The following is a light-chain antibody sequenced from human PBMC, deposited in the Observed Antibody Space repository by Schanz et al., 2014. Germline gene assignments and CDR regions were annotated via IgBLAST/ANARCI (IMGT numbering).Light chain of an antibody. Sequence: SALTQPRSVSGSPGQSVTISCTGTSSDVGGYNYVSWYQQHPGKAPKVMIYDVSERPSGVPDRFSGSKSGNTASLTVSGLQAEDEADYYCSSYGGSHNYVFGTGTKLTVL. CDR1: SSDVGGYNY. CDR2: DVS. V-gene: IGLV2-11*01. CDR3: SSYGGSHNYV. J-gene: IGLJ1*01.